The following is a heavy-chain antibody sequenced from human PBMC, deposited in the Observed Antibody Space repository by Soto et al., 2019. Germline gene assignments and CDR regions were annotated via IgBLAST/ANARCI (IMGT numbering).Heavy chain of an antibody. V-gene: IGHV3-48*01. CDR3: ARERGSGWTFDY. CDR2: ISSSSTI. Sequence: EVQLVESGGDLVQPGGSLRLSCAASGFTFSTYSMNWVRQAPGKGLEWVSSISSSSTIYYADSVKGRFTISRDNVQNSLDRQMHSLRAEDTAVYYCARERGSGWTFDYWGQGTLVTVSS. CDR1: GFTFSTYS. D-gene: IGHD6-19*01. J-gene: IGHJ4*02.